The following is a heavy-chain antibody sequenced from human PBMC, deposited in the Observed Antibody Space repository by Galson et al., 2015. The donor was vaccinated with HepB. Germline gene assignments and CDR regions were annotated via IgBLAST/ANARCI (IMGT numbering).Heavy chain of an antibody. CDR1: GFTFSSYG. CDR3: AKDREGAIVDY. Sequence: SLRLSCAASGFTFSSYGMHWVRQAPGKGLEWVAVISYDGSNKYYADSVKGRFTISRDNSKNTLYLQMNSLRAEDTAVYYCAKDREGAIVDYWGQGTLVTVSS. V-gene: IGHV3-30*18. CDR2: ISYDGSNK. J-gene: IGHJ4*02. D-gene: IGHD1-26*01.